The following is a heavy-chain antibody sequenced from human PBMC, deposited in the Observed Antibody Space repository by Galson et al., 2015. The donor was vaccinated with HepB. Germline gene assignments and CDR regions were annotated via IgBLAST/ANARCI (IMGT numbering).Heavy chain of an antibody. Sequence: SLRLSCAASGFTFSDYYMSWIRQAPGKGLEWVSYISGANMFTEYADSVKGRFTISRDNAKNSLYLQMNGLRAEDTAVYYCARDWRHKFDSSGYLGYSNWFDPWGQGTLVTVSS. CDR1: GFTFSDYY. V-gene: IGHV3-11*06. J-gene: IGHJ5*02. CDR2: ISGANMFT. D-gene: IGHD3-22*01. CDR3: ARDWRHKFDSSGYLGYSNWFDP.